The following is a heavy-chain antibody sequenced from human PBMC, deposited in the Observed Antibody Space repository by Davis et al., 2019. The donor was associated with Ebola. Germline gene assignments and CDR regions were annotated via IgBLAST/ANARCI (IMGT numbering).Heavy chain of an antibody. CDR3: ARIPYTYYYDSSGYYGLIYYGMDV. CDR1: GFSLSTSGMC. V-gene: IGHV2-70*11. D-gene: IGHD3-22*01. Sequence: SGPTLVKPTQTLTLTCTFSGFSLSTSGMCVSWIRQPPGKALAWLARIDWDDDKYYSTSLKTRLTISKDTSKNQVVLTMTNMDPVDTATYYCARIPYTYYYDSSGYYGLIYYGMDVWGQGTTVTVSS. CDR2: IDWDDDK. J-gene: IGHJ6*02.